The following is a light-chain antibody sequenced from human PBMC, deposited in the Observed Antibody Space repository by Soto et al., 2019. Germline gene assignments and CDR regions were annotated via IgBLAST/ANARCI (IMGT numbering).Light chain of an antibody. CDR1: QSVSSSY. V-gene: IGKV3D-20*02. J-gene: IGKJ5*01. CDR2: GAS. CDR3: QQRHMWPIT. Sequence: EIVLTQSPGTLSLSPGERATLSCRASQSVSSSYLACYQQKPGQAPRLLMYGASSRATGIPDRFSGSGSGTDFTLTISSLEPEDSAVYYCQQRHMWPITFGQGTRLEIK.